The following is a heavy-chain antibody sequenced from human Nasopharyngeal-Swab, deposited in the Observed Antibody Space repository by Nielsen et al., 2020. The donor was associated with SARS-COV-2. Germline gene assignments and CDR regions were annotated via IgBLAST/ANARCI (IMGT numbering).Heavy chain of an antibody. J-gene: IGHJ4*02. D-gene: IGHD3-9*01. V-gene: IGHV3-21*01. Sequence: GGSLRLSCAASGFTFTDYLMNWVRQAPGQGLEWVSSISTTSDYIYYADSVKGRFTIARDNARNSLHLQMHSLRAEDTAVYYCVRDGYFDWSFGYWGQGTLVTVSS. CDR3: VRDGYFDWSFGY. CDR1: GFTFTDYL. CDR2: ISTTSDYI.